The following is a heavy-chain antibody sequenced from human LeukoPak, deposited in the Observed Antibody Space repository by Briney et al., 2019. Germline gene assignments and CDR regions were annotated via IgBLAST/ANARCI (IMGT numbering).Heavy chain of an antibody. V-gene: IGHV3-21*01. CDR1: GFTFSSYS. J-gene: IGHJ6*02. CDR2: ISSSSSYI. CDR3: ASLPSEYYYYYGMDV. Sequence: GGSLRLSCAASGFTFSSYSMNWVRQAPGKGLKWVSSISSSSSYIYYADSVKGRFTISRDNAKNSLYLQMNSLRAEDTAVYYCASLPSEYYYYYGMDVWGQGTTVTVSS.